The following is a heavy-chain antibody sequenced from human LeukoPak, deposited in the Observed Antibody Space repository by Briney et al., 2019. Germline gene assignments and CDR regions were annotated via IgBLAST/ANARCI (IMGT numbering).Heavy chain of an antibody. Sequence: GGSLRLSCAASGFTFSNYAMSWVRQAPGKGLEWVSAISGSGGSTYYADSVKGRFTISRDNSKNTLYLQMNSLRAEDTAVYYCAKQIVGATTWFDYWGQGTLVTVSS. J-gene: IGHJ4*02. CDR1: GFTFSNYA. CDR3: AKQIVGATTWFDY. D-gene: IGHD1-26*01. CDR2: ISGSGGST. V-gene: IGHV3-23*01.